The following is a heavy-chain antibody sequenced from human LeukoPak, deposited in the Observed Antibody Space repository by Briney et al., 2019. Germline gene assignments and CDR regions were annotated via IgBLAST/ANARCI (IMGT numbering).Heavy chain of an antibody. CDR2: ISPSGAIT. V-gene: IGHV1-46*01. CDR3: ARVRDGYNDAYDI. CDR1: GYTFTTYY. D-gene: IGHD5-24*01. Sequence: ASVKVSCKASGYTFTTYYIHWVRQAPGQGLEWMGIISPSGAITSYAHKFQGRVTMTSDMSTRTVYMELSSLRSEDTAVYYCARVRDGYNDAYDIWGQGTMVTVSS. J-gene: IGHJ3*02.